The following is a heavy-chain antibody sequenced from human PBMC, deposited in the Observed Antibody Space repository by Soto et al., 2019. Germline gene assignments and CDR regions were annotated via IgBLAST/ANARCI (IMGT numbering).Heavy chain of an antibody. Sequence: QVQLQESGPGLVKPSETLSLTCTVSGGSISSYYWSWIRQPPGKGLEWIGHIHYSGSTNYNPSLRSRVTMSVVTSQNQFSLKLSSVTAADTAVYYCARHFNVAVAGTGFDYWGQGTLVTVSS. J-gene: IGHJ4*02. V-gene: IGHV4-59*08. CDR1: GGSISSYY. D-gene: IGHD6-19*01. CDR2: IHYSGST. CDR3: ARHFNVAVAGTGFDY.